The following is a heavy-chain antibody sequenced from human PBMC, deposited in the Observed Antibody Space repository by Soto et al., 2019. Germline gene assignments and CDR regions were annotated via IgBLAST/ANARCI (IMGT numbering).Heavy chain of an antibody. V-gene: IGHV4-31*03. D-gene: IGHD3-10*01. CDR3: ARGAPTRYGPFDY. CDR2: IYYSGST. J-gene: IGHJ4*02. Sequence: TLSLTCTVSGGSISSGGYYWSWIRQHPGKGLEWIGYIYYSGSTYYNPSLKSRVTISVDTSKNQFSLKLSSVTAADTAVYYCARGAPTRYGPFDYWGQGTLVTVSS. CDR1: GGSISSGGYY.